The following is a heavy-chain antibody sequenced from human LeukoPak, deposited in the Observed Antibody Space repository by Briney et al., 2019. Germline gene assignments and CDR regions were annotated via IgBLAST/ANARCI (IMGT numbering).Heavy chain of an antibody. CDR2: IYYSGST. CDR3: ARDYYGSGSYYGTYGMDV. D-gene: IGHD3-10*01. CDR1: GGSISSYY. J-gene: IGHJ6*02. V-gene: IGHV4-59*01. Sequence: SETLSLTCTVSGGSISSYYWSWIGQPPGKGLEWIGYIYYSGSTNYNPSLKSRVTISVDTSKNQFSLKLSSVTAADTAVYYCARDYYGSGSYYGTYGMDVWGQGTTVTVSS.